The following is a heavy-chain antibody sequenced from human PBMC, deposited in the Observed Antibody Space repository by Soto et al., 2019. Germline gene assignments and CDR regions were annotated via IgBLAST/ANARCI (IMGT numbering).Heavy chain of an antibody. CDR3: ARGGRGYSSAPRYYFDY. CDR1: GGSFSSNP. CDR2: ISPIFATV. J-gene: IGHJ4*02. V-gene: IGHV1-69*01. D-gene: IGHD5-18*01. Sequence: QVQLVQSGSEVKKPGSSVKVSCKASGGSFSSNPISWVRQAPGQGLEWMAGISPIFATVHYEQKFQGRVTITADESTSTAYMELTSLRSEDTAVYFCARGGRGYSSAPRYYFDYWGQGTLVTVSS.